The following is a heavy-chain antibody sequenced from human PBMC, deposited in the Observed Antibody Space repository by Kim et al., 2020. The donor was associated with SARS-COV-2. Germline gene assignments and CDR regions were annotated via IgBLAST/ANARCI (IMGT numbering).Heavy chain of an antibody. CDR3: ARRAAAGTFDY. J-gene: IGHJ4*02. Sequence: KYSQKFQGRVTLTRDTSASTAYMELSSLRSEDTAVYYCARRAAAGTFDYWGQGTLVTVSS. D-gene: IGHD6-13*01. V-gene: IGHV1-3*01.